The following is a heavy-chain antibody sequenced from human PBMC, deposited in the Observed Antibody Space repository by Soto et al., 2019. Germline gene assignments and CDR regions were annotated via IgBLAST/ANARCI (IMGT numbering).Heavy chain of an antibody. Sequence: QVQLVQSGAEVKKPGASVKVSCKASGYTLTHYYMHWVRQAPGQGPEWVGVINPSTLVTSYAQTFQGRVTMTRDTSTSTVYMELNSLISEDTAVYYCARNGQSYDYYYFDNWGQGTLVTVSS. CDR1: GYTLTHYY. CDR3: ARNGQSYDYYYFDN. D-gene: IGHD5-12*01. V-gene: IGHV1-46*01. J-gene: IGHJ4*02. CDR2: INPSTLVT.